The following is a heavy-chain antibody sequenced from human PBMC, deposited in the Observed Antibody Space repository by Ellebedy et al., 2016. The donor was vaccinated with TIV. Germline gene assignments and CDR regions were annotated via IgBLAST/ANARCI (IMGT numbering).Heavy chain of an antibody. D-gene: IGHD4-17*01. J-gene: IGHJ3*01. CDR2: IYYSGRT. V-gene: IGHV4-31*03. Sequence: SETLSLTCTVSGDSISSGGYYWGWIRQHPGKGLEYIGYIYYSGRTDYNPSLKSRVTISVDTSKNQFSLKLSSVTAADTAVYYCARDFHDYGIDPFDVWGQGTMVTVSS. CDR1: GDSISSGGYY. CDR3: ARDFHDYGIDPFDV.